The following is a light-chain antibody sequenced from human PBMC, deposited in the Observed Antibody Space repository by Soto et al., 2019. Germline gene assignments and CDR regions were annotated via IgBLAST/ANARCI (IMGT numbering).Light chain of an antibody. CDR3: QQTYSSPIT. Sequence: DIQMTQSPSSLSASVGDRVTITCLASQSISSYLNWYQQKPGKAPKFLIYAASSLQSGVPSRFSGSGSGTDFTLTISNLQPEDFAGYYCQQTYSSPITFGQGTRLEI. CDR1: QSISSY. J-gene: IGKJ5*01. CDR2: AAS. V-gene: IGKV1-39*01.